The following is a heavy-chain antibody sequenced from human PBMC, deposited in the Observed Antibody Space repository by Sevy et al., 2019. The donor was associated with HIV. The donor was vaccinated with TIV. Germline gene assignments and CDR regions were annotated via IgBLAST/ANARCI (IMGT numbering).Heavy chain of an antibody. D-gene: IGHD3-22*01. CDR2: FDPEDGET. V-gene: IGHV1-24*01. J-gene: IGHJ4*02. CDR3: ASGREYYYGNSGYFDY. CDR1: GYTLTKLS. Sequence: ASVKVSCKVSGYTLTKLSMHWVRRAPGKGLEWMGGFDPEDGETIYAQKFQDRITMTEDTSTDTAYMELNSLRSEDTAVYYCASGREYYYGNSGYFDYWGQGTLVTVSS.